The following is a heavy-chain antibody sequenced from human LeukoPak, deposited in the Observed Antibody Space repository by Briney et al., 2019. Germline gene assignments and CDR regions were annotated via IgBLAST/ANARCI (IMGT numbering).Heavy chain of an antibody. J-gene: IGHJ3*02. CDR1: GYTFTGYY. Sequence: ASVKVSCKASGYTFTGYYMHWVRQAPGQGLEWMGRINPNSGGTNYAQKFQGRVTMTRDTSISTAYMELSRLRSDDTAVYYCARGGQVVTAIHDAFDIWGQGTMVTVSS. CDR2: INPNSGGT. D-gene: IGHD2-21*02. CDR3: ARGGQVVTAIHDAFDI. V-gene: IGHV1-2*06.